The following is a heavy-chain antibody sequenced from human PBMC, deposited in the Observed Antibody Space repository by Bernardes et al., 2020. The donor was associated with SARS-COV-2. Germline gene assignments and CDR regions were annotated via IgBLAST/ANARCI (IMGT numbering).Heavy chain of an antibody. CDR1: GGSISNYY. J-gene: IGHJ3*02. V-gene: IGHV4-59*08. CDR3: ARRSLGYYDILTGQNPNDAFDI. D-gene: IGHD3-9*01. CDR2: IYSSGNT. Sequence: SETLSLTCTVSGGSISNYYWSWIRQPPGKGLEWIGYIYSSGNTNYNPSLKSRVTLSVDTSKNQFSLKLSSVTAADTAVYYCARRSLGYYDILTGQNPNDAFDIWGQGTMVTVSS.